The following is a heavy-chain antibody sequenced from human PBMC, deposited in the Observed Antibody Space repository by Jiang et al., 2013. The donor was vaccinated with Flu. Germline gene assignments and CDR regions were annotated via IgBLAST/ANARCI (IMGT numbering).Heavy chain of an antibody. J-gene: IGHJ6*02. V-gene: IGHV1-8*01. CDR2: MNPNSGNT. D-gene: IGHD3-3*01. CDR1: GYTFTSYD. CDR3: ARAPSNYDFWSGYRYYYGMDV. Sequence: SGAEVKKPGASVKVSCKASGYTFTSYDINWVRQATGQGLEWMGWMNPNSGNTGYAQKFQGRVTMTRNTSISTAYMELSSLRSEDTAVYYCARAPSNYDFWSGYRYYYGMDVWGQGTTVTVSS.